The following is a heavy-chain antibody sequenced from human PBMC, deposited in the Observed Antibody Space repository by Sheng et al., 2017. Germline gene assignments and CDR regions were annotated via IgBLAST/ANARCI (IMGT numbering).Heavy chain of an antibody. D-gene: IGHD3-10*01. V-gene: IGHV3-23*04. CDR3: AKVVRSGSYYFDY. CDR2: ITGSDGRT. CDR1: GFTFSIYA. Sequence: EVQLVEFGGGLIQPGGSLRLSCAASGFTFSIYAMSWVRQAPGKGPEWVSAITGSDGRTYYADSVKGRFTISRDNSKNALYLQMNSLGAEDTAVYYCAKVVRSGSYYFDYWGQGTLVTVSS. J-gene: IGHJ4*02.